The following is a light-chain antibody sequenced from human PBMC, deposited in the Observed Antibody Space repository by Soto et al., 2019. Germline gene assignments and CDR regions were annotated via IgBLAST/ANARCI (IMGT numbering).Light chain of an antibody. Sequence: QSALTQRASVSGSPGQSITISCTGTSSDVGGYNYVSWYQQHPGKAPKLMIYDVSNRPSGVSNRFSGSKSGNTASLTISGLQAEDEADYYCSSYTSSITYVFGTGTKVTVL. CDR2: DVS. V-gene: IGLV2-14*01. CDR1: SSDVGGYNY. J-gene: IGLJ1*01. CDR3: SSYTSSITYV.